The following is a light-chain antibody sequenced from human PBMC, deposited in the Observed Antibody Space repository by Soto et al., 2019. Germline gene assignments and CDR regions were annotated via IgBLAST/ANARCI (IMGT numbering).Light chain of an antibody. V-gene: IGKV3-15*01. Sequence: EIVMTQSPATLSVSPGERATLSCRASQSVSTSLAWYQHKVGQAPRLLFYSASIRATGVPARFSGTGSGTAFTLTISSLQSEDVAVYYCQQYTDWPPWTFGQGTKVEIK. CDR1: QSVSTS. CDR3: QQYTDWPPWT. J-gene: IGKJ1*01. CDR2: SAS.